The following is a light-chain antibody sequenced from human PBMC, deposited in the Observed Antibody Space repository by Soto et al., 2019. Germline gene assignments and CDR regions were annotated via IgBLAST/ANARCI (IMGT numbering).Light chain of an antibody. CDR3: QTGGTGIQV. CDR1: XXHSSYA. V-gene: IGLV4-69*01. Sequence: QLVLTQSPSASASLXXXVKLTCTXXXXHSSYAIAWHQQQPEKGPRYLMKLNSDGSHTKGDGIPDRFSASSSGAERHLIVSSLQSEDEADYYCQTGGTGIQVFGGGTKLTVL. CDR2: LNSDGSH. J-gene: IGLJ3*02.